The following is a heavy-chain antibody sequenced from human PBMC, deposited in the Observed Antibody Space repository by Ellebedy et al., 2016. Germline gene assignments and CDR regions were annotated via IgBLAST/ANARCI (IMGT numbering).Heavy chain of an antibody. CDR2: ISGSGGST. CDR3: AKIPRTGFEFDY. J-gene: IGHJ4*02. Sequence: GGSLRPSXAPSGFTFSSYAMSWVRQAPGKGLEWVSAISGSGGSTFYADSVQGRFTISRDNSKNKLYLQMNSLRAEDTAVYYCAKIPRTGFEFDYWGQGTLVSVSS. D-gene: IGHD3/OR15-3a*01. V-gene: IGHV3-23*01. CDR1: GFTFSSYA.